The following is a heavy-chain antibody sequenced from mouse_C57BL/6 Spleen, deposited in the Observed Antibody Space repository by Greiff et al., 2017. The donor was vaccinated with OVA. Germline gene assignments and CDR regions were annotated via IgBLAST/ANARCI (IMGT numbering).Heavy chain of an antibody. D-gene: IGHD2-2*01. CDR1: GYTFTDYY. J-gene: IGHJ2*01. CDR2: INPNNGGT. V-gene: IGHV1-26*01. Sequence: EVQLQQSGPELVKPGASVKISCKASGYTFTDYYMNWVKQSHGKSLEWIGDINPNNGGTSYNQKFKGKATLTVDKSSSTAYMELRSLTSEDSAVYYCARDGYDGGPFDYWGQGTTLTVSS. CDR3: ARDGYDGGPFDY.